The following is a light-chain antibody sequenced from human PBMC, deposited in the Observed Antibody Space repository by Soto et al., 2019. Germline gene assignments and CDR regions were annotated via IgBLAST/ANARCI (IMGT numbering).Light chain of an antibody. CDR1: SSNIGAGYD. CDR3: QSYDSSLSGPV. V-gene: IGLV1-40*01. CDR2: GNN. Sequence: QSVVTQPPPVSGAPGQRVTICCTGSSSNIGAGYDVHWYQQLPGTAPKLLIYGNNNRPSGVPDRFSGSKSGTSASLAITGLQAEDEADYYCQSYDSSLSGPVFGGGTKLTVL. J-gene: IGLJ2*01.